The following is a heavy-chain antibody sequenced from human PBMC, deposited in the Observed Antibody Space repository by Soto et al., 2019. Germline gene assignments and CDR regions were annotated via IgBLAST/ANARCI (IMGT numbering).Heavy chain of an antibody. CDR2: TYYRSKWYY. D-gene: IGHD1-26*01. CDR3: ARGEQYSGSIFDY. CDR1: GDGVSSNSAG. V-gene: IGHV6-1*01. J-gene: IGHJ4*03. Sequence: SQTLSLTCAITGDGVSSNSAGWSWVRQSPSRGLEWLGRTYYRSKWYYEYAVSVRGRITINPDTSKNQYSLQLNSVTPEDTAVYFCARGEQYSGSIFDYCRQGTLVAVSS.